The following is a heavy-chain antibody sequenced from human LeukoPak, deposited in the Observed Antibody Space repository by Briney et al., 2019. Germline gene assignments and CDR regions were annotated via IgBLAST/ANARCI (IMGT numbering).Heavy chain of an antibody. D-gene: IGHD5-24*01. CDR2: IIPILGIA. J-gene: IGHJ4*02. CDR1: GGTFSSYA. V-gene: IGHV1-69*04. CDR3: AVRDGYNSLDFDY. Sequence: ASVKVSCKASGGTFSSYAISWVRQAPGQGREWMGRIIPILGIANYAQKFQGRVTITADKSTSTAYMELSTLRSEDTAVYHCAVRDGYNSLDFDYWGQGTLVTVSS.